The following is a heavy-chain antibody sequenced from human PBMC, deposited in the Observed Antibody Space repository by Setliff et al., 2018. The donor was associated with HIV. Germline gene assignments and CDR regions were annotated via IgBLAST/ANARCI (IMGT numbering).Heavy chain of an antibody. CDR3: AKDLLRPVVAFDI. CDR1: GFTFSSYG. D-gene: IGHD4-17*01. J-gene: IGHJ3*02. Sequence: PGGSLRLSCAASGFTFSSYGMHWVRQAPGKGLEWVAFIRYDGSNKYYADSVKGRFTISRDNSKNTLYLQMNSLRAEDTAVYYCAKDLLRPVVAFDIWGQGTMVTVSS. V-gene: IGHV3-30*02. CDR2: IRYDGSNK.